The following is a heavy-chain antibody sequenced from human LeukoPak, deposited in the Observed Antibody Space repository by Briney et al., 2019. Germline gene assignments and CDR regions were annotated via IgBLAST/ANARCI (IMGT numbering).Heavy chain of an antibody. Sequence: PSETLSLTCAVSGGSISSGGYSWSWIRQPPGKGLEWIGYIYHSGSTYYNPSLKSQVTISVDRSKNQFSLKLSSVTAADTAVYYCATSYDILTGDDYWGQGTLVTVSS. CDR3: ATSYDILTGDDY. CDR1: GGSISSGGYS. D-gene: IGHD3-9*01. J-gene: IGHJ4*02. CDR2: IYHSGST. V-gene: IGHV4-30-2*01.